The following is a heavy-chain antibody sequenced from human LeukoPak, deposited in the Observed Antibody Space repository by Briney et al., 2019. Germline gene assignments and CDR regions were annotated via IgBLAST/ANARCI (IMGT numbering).Heavy chain of an antibody. V-gene: IGHV3-53*01. CDR2: IYSGGTT. D-gene: IGHD4-23*01. CDR3: ARRAGGYSHPYDY. Sequence: GGSLRLSCAVSGFTVSGNYMSWVRQAPGKGLEWVPLIYSGGTTYYADSVKGRFTISRDNSKNTLYLQMNSLRAEDTAVYYCARRAGGYSHPYDYWGQGILVTVSS. J-gene: IGHJ4*02. CDR1: GFTVSGNY.